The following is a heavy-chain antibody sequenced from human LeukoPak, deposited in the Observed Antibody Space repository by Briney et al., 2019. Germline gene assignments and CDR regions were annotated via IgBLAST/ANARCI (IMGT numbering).Heavy chain of an antibody. V-gene: IGHV3-21*01. J-gene: IGHJ4*02. D-gene: IGHD3-16*02. CDR3: ARGPDPLYVWGSYLIEYYFDY. Sequence: GGSLRLSCAASGFTFSSYSMNWVRQAPGKGLEWVSSISSSSSYIYYADSVKDRFTISRDNAKNSLYLQMNSLRAEDTAVYYCARGPDPLYVWGSYLIEYYFDYWGQGTLVTVSS. CDR1: GFTFSSYS. CDR2: ISSSSSYI.